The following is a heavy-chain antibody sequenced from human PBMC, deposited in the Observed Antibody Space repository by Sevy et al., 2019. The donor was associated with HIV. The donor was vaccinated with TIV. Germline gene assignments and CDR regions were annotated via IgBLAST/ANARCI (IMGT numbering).Heavy chain of an antibody. CDR3: ARDSVFGYSSENWFDP. CDR2: TYYRSKWYN. J-gene: IGHJ5*02. CDR1: GDSVSSNSAA. D-gene: IGHD6-19*01. V-gene: IGHV6-1*01. Sequence: SQTLSLTCAISGDSVSSNSAAWNWIRQSPSRGLEWLGRTYYRSKWYNDYAVSVKSRITINPDTSKNQFSLQLNSVTPEDTAVYYCARDSVFGYSSENWFDPWGQRTLVTVSS.